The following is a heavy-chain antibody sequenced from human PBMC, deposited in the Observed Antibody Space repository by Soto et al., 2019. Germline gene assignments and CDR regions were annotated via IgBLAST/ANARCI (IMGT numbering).Heavy chain of an antibody. J-gene: IGHJ3*02. CDR2: IIPIFGTA. CDR1: GRTFSSYA. CDR3: ARSFMITFGGVITNFHAFDI. D-gene: IGHD3-16*02. V-gene: IGHV1-69*13. Sequence: GASVKVSCKASGRTFSSYAISWVRQVPGQGLEWMGGIIPIFGTANYAQKFQGRVTITADESTSTDYMELSRLRSEDTAVYYCARSFMITFGGVITNFHAFDIWGQGTMDTVTS.